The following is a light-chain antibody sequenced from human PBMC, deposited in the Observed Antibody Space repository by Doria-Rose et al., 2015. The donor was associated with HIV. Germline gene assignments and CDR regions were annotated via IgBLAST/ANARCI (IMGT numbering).Light chain of an antibody. J-gene: IGKJ2*01. V-gene: IGKV1-39*01. CDR3: QQSYSTPPYT. CDR2: AAS. CDR1: QSISSY. Sequence: DIQLTQSPSSLSASVGDRVTITCRASQSISSYLNWYQQKPGKALKLLIYAASSLQSGVPSRFSGSGSGTYFTLSISSLQPEDFATYYCQQSYSTPPYTFGQGTKLEIK.